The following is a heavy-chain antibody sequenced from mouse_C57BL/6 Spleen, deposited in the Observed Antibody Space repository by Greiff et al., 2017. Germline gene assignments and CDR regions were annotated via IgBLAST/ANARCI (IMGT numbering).Heavy chain of an antibody. CDR1: GYTFTSYW. CDR3: AREGDGSSYWYFDV. CDR2: IDPSDSET. D-gene: IGHD1-1*01. V-gene: IGHV1-52*01. Sequence: QVQLQQPGAELVRPGSSVKLSCKASGYTFTSYWMHWVKQRPIQGLEWIGNIDPSDSETHYNQKFKDKATLTVDKSSSTAYMQLSSLTSEDSAVYYCAREGDGSSYWYFDVWGTGTTGTVSS. J-gene: IGHJ1*03.